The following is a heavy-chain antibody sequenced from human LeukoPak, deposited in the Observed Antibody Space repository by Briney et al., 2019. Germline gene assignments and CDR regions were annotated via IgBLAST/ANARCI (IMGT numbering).Heavy chain of an antibody. CDR3: AIVFYAKDIVVVPAYYYYYLDV. CDR1: GYTFTGYY. CDR2: INPNSGGT. J-gene: IGHJ6*03. D-gene: IGHD2-2*01. V-gene: IGHV1-2*02. Sequence: ASVKVSCKASGYTFTGYYMHWVRQAPGQGLEWMGWINPNSGGTNYAQKFQGRVTMTRDTSISTAYMEVSRLRSDDTAVYYCAIVFYAKDIVVVPAYYYYYLDVWGKGTTVTVSS.